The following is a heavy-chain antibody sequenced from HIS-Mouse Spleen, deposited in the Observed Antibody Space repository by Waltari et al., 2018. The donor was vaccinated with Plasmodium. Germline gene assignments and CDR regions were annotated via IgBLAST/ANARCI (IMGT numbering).Heavy chain of an antibody. V-gene: IGHV3-30*18. D-gene: IGHD1-1*01. CDR2: ISYDGSNK. CDR3: AKDQTGNYFDY. J-gene: IGHJ4*02. Sequence: QVQLVESGGGVVQPGRSLRLSCAASGFTFSSYGMHWVRQAPGKGREWVAVISYDGSNKYYADSVKGRFTISRDNSKNTLYLQMNSLRAEDTAVYYCAKDQTGNYFDYWGQGTLVTVSS. CDR1: GFTFSSYG.